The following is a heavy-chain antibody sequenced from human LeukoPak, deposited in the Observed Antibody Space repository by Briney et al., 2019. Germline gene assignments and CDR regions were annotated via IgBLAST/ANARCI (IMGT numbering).Heavy chain of an antibody. CDR2: IHYDGRNQ. CDR3: ARLLVYNSGGEAFDY. J-gene: IGHJ4*02. Sequence: GGSLRLSCAASGFNFRGYGMHWVRQAPGKGLEWVTFIHYDGRNQYYADSVKGRFTISRDNSKNTLYLQMNSLRPEDTAVYYCARLLVYNSGGEAFDYWGPGTLVTVSS. D-gene: IGHD2-8*01. CDR1: GFNFRGYG. V-gene: IGHV3-30*02.